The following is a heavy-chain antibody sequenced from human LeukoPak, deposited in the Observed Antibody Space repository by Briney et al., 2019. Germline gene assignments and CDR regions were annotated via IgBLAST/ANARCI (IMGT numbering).Heavy chain of an antibody. V-gene: IGHV4-59*01. CDR3: ARVTGTAMVSYYFDY. Sequence: SETLSLTCTVSGGSIRSYYWSWIRQAPGEGLEYIGYIYYSGSTNYSPSLKSRLTISVDTSKNQFSLKLSSVTAADTAVYYCARVTGTAMVSYYFDYWGQGTLVTVSS. CDR2: IYYSGST. D-gene: IGHD5-18*01. CDR1: GGSIRSYY. J-gene: IGHJ4*02.